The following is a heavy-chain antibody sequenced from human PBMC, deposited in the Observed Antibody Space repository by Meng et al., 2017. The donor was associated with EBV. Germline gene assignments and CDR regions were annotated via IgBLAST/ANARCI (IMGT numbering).Heavy chain of an antibody. CDR3: WGDLNYGSY. J-gene: IGHJ4*02. CDR1: GFSCRDSA. Sequence: LAGLRCAVVLRWGALSLSWGAFGFSCRDSASPSVRQASVKGLEWVARGWKKTSKYATADAASVKGKFSVSRDHSNNMVFLEMNSLKTEDTARYYCWGDLNYGSYWGQGTLVTVSS. V-gene: IGHV3-73*01. D-gene: IGHD3-16*01. CDR2: GWKKTSKYAT.